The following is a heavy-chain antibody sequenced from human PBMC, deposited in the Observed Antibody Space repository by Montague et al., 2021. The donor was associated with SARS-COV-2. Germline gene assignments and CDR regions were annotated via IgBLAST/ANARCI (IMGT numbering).Heavy chain of an antibody. D-gene: IGHD2-21*02. V-gene: IGHV3-66*02. CDR3: ARDRGDCGGGCYAPYYYGVDV. J-gene: IGHJ6*02. Sequence: SLRLSCAASGFSVSRRYMSWVRQAPGKGLEWVSGIFGGGSTYYVDSVEGRFTISRDTSRNTLYLQMKSLRDEDTATYYCARDRGDCGGGCYAPYYYGVDVWGQGTTVTVSS. CDR2: IFGGGST. CDR1: GFSVSRRY.